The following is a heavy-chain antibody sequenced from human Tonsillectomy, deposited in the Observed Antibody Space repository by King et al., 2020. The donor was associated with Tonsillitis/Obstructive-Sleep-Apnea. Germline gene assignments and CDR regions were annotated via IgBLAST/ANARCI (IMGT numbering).Heavy chain of an antibody. CDR2: IKQDGSEK. Sequence: VQLVESGGGLVQPGGSLRLSCAASGFTFSSYWMSWVRQAPGKGLEWVANIKQDGSEKYYVDSVKGRFTISRDNAKNSLYLQMNSLRAEDTAVYYCARDRYYDFWGGNDAFDIWGQGTMVTVSS. CDR3: ARDRYYDFWGGNDAFDI. V-gene: IGHV3-7*04. J-gene: IGHJ3*02. CDR1: GFTFSSYW. D-gene: IGHD3-3*01.